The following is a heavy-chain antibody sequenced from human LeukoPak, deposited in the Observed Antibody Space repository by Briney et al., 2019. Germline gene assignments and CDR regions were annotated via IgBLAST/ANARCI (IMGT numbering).Heavy chain of an antibody. CDR3: ARIVGATNDDDY. D-gene: IGHD1-26*01. Sequence: ASVKVSCKASGYTFTGYYMHWVRQAPGQGLEWMGWINPNSGGTNYAQKFQGRVTMTRDTSISTAYMELSRLRSDDAAVYYCARIVGATNDDDYWGQGTLVTVSS. J-gene: IGHJ4*02. V-gene: IGHV1-2*02. CDR2: INPNSGGT. CDR1: GYTFTGYY.